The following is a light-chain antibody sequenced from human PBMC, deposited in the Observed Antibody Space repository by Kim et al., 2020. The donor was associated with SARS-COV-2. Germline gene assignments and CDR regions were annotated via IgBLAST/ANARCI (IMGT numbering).Light chain of an antibody. J-gene: IGKJ1*01. CDR3: QQYGSSPRT. V-gene: IGKV3-20*01. CDR1: QSVSSNY. Sequence: PPGEGATLSCRASQSVSSNYVAWYQQKPGQAPRPLMYDASIRATGVPDRFSGGGSGTDFTLTISRLEPEDFAVYYCQQYGSSPRTFGQGTKVDIK. CDR2: DAS.